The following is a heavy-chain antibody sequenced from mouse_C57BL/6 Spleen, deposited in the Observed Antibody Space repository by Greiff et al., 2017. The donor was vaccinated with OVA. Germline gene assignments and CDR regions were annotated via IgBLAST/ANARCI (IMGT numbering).Heavy chain of an antibody. Sequence: DVKLVESGGGLVQPKGSLKLSCAASGFTFNTYAMHWVRQAPGKGLEWVARIRSKSSNYATYYADSVKDRFTISRDDSQSMLYLQMNNLKTEDTAMYYCVREGNSNYEGNVDYFDYWGQGTTLTVSS. J-gene: IGHJ2*01. D-gene: IGHD2-5*01. V-gene: IGHV10-3*01. CDR2: IRSKSSNYAT. CDR3: VREGNSNYEGNVDYFDY. CDR1: GFTFNTYA.